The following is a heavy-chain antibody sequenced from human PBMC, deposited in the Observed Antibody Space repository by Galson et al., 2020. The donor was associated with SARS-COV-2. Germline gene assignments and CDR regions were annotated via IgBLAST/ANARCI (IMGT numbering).Heavy chain of an antibody. CDR1: GFTLSSNA. D-gene: IGHD6-6*01. Sequence: HSGGSLRPSCLAPGFTLSSNAMNWVRQAPAKGLEWVAVIQNDGNERYYADSVKGRFASPRDNSETTLYLQMNSLTAADTAMYFCATERYSGSRGVESWREGMLVTVSS. V-gene: IGHV3-30*09. CDR2: IQNDGNER. J-gene: IGHJ5*02. CDR3: ATERYSGSRGVES.